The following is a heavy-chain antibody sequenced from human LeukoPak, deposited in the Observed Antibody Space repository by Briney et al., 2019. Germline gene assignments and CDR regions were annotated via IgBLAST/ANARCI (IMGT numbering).Heavy chain of an antibody. D-gene: IGHD3-9*01. CDR2: IIPILGIA. Sequence: EASVKVSCKASGGTFSSYAISWVRQAPGQGLEWMGRIIPILGIANYAQKFQGRVTITADKSTSTAYMELSSLRSEDTAVYYCARDLSGYYFDYWAREPWSPSPQ. CDR3: ARDLSGYYFDY. CDR1: GGTFSSYA. J-gene: IGHJ4*02. V-gene: IGHV1-69*04.